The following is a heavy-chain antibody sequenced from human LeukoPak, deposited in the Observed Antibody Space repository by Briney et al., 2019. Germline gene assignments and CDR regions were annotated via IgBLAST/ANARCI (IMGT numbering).Heavy chain of an antibody. CDR2: VSGSGGST. CDR3: AKEEQYSSGWSVHY. V-gene: IGHV3-23*01. D-gene: IGHD6-19*01. CDR1: GFTFSTYA. Sequence: PGGSLRLSCAASGFTFSTYAMNRVRQAPGKDLEWVSSVSGSGGSTYYADSVKGRFTISRDNSKNTLYLQMNSLRAEDTAVYYCAKEEQYSSGWSVHYWGQGTLVTVSS. J-gene: IGHJ4*02.